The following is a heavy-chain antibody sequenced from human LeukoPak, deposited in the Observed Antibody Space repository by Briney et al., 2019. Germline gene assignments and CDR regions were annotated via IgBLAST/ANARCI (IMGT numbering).Heavy chain of an antibody. D-gene: IGHD6-13*01. V-gene: IGHV1-18*04. Sequence: GASVKVSCKASGYSFTSYGISWVRQAPGQGLEWMGRISAYNGNTNYAQNLQGRVTMSTDTSTTTAYMELRSLRPDDTAVYYCARDRGYSSRWLAWFDPWGQGTLVTVSS. J-gene: IGHJ5*02. CDR1: GYSFTSYG. CDR3: ARDRGYSSRWLAWFDP. CDR2: ISAYNGNT.